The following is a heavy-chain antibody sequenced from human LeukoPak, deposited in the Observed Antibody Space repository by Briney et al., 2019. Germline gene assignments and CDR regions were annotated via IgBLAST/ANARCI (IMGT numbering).Heavy chain of an antibody. CDR2: INHSGST. V-gene: IGHV4-34*01. Sequence: SETLSLTCAVYGGSFSGYYWSWIRQPPGKGLEWIGEINHSGSTNYNPSLKSRVTISVDTSKNQFSLKLSSVTAADTAVYYCARGVGEYYYDSSGYYYFDYWGQGTLVTVSS. CDR3: ARGVGEYYYDSSGYYYFDY. D-gene: IGHD3-22*01. CDR1: GGSFSGYY. J-gene: IGHJ4*02.